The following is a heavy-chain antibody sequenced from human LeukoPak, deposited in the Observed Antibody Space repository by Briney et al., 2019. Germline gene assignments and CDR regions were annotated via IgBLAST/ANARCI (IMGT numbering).Heavy chain of an antibody. CDR1: GGSISSGDYY. V-gene: IGHV4-30-4*01. Sequence: PSQTLSLTCTVSGGSISSGDYYWRWIRQPPGRGLEWIVYIYYSGSTYYNPSLKSRVTISVDTSKNQFSLKLSSVTAADTAVYYCARVSDGSGSYYGYYFDYWGQGTLVTVSS. CDR2: IYYSGST. D-gene: IGHD3-10*01. J-gene: IGHJ4*02. CDR3: ARVSDGSGSYYGYYFDY.